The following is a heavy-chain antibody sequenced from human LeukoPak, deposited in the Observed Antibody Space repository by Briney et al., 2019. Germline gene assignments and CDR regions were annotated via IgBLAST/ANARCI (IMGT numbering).Heavy chain of an antibody. CDR3: ARADGGVRGYYFDY. D-gene: IGHD3-10*01. V-gene: IGHV4-31*03. CDR1: GASISSGGYY. CDR2: IYYGGST. J-gene: IGHJ4*02. Sequence: SETLSLTCTVSGASISSGGYYWSWIRQHPGKGLEWIGYIYYGGSTYYNPSLKSRITISVDTSKNQFSLELSSVTAADTAVYYCARADGGVRGYYFDYWGQGIMVTASS.